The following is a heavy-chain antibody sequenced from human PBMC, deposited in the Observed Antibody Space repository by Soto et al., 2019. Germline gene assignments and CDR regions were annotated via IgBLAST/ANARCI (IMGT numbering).Heavy chain of an antibody. CDR1: GFTFSSYW. CDR2: IKQDGSEK. J-gene: IGHJ4*02. Sequence: GGSLRLSCAASGFTFSSYWMSWVRQAPGKGLEWVANIKQDGSEKYYVDSVKGRFTISRDNAKNSLYLQMNSLRAEDTAVYYCARDPLAGASLTTVTTELDYWGQGTLVTVSS. CDR3: ARDPLAGASLTTVTTELDY. D-gene: IGHD4-17*01. V-gene: IGHV3-7*01.